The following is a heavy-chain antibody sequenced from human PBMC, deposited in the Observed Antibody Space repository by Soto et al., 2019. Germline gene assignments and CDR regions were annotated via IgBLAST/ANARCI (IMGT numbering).Heavy chain of an antibody. CDR3: ARIRRSGYYYYFDY. D-gene: IGHD3-22*01. V-gene: IGHV2-26*01. J-gene: IGHJ4*02. CDR1: GFSLGNARMG. Sequence: SCPTLVNPTQTLTLTWTFSGFSLGNARMGVSWIRQPPGKALEWLAHIFSNDEKSDSTSLKSRLTISKDPSKSQVVLTMTNMDPVDTATYSCARIRRSGYYYYFDYWGQGTLVTVS. CDR2: IFSNDEK.